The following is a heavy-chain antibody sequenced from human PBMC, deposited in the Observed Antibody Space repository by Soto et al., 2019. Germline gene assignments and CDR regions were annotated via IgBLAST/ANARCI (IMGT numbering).Heavy chain of an antibody. D-gene: IGHD1-26*01. CDR3: AKPVFNSETYYCAEYFQH. Sequence: EMQVVESGGVVVQPGGSLRLSCVASGFTFDDYTMHWVRQAPGKGLEWVSLISWDGSSTYYADSVKGRFTISRDNSKNSLFLQMNSLRTEDTALYYCAKPVFNSETYYCAEYFQHWGQGTLVTVSS. CDR2: ISWDGSST. J-gene: IGHJ1*01. V-gene: IGHV3-43*01. CDR1: GFTFDDYT.